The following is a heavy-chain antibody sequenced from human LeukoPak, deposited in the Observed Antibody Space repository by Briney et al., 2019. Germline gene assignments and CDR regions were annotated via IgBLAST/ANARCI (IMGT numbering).Heavy chain of an antibody. J-gene: IGHJ6*03. D-gene: IGHD2-8*02. CDR3: ARDLGPYWSYYYIMDV. CDR2: IIPIFGTA. CDR1: GYTFTSYG. Sequence: SVKVSCKASGYTFTSYGISWVRQAPGQGLEWMEGIIPIFGTANYAQKFQGRVTITADESTSTAYMELSSLRSEDTAVYYCARDLGPYWSYYYIMDVWGKGTTVTVSS. V-gene: IGHV1-69*13.